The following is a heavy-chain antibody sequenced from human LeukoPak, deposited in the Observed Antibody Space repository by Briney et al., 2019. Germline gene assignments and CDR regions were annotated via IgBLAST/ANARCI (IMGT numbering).Heavy chain of an antibody. D-gene: IGHD5-18*01. CDR3: ARSRGYSYGTTFLDY. CDR2: IYYSGST. Sequence: SETLSLTCTVSGGSISSYYWSWIRQPPGKGLEWIGYIYYSGSTNYNPSLNSRVTISVDTSKNQFSLNLSSVTAADTAVYYCARSRGYSYGTTFLDYWGQGTLVTVSS. J-gene: IGHJ4*02. CDR1: GGSISSYY. V-gene: IGHV4-59*08.